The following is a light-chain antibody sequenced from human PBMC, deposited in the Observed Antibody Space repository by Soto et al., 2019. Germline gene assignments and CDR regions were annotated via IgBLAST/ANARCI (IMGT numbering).Light chain of an antibody. CDR3: QQYHNWPIT. CDR1: QSVSSN. Sequence: EVVMTQSPAPLSVSPGERATLSCRASQSVSSNLAWHQQKPGQAPRILMYDASTRATGIPARFSGSGSGTEFTLTISSLQSEDFAVYYCQQYHNWPITFGQGTRREIK. CDR2: DAS. V-gene: IGKV3-15*01. J-gene: IGKJ5*01.